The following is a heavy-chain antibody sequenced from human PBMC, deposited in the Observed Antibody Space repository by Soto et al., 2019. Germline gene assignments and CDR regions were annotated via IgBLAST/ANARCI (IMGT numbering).Heavy chain of an antibody. Sequence: QVQLVQSGAEVKKPGSSVKVSCKASGGTFSSYAISWVRQAPGQGLEWMGGIIPIFGTANYAQKFQGRVTITADEATSPAYMELGSLRSEDTAVYYCARICCTNGVWYKAGGGLIYGMDVWGQGTTVTVSS. CDR1: GGTFSSYA. V-gene: IGHV1-69*01. CDR2: IIPIFGTA. CDR3: ARICCTNGVWYKAGGGLIYGMDV. D-gene: IGHD2-8*01. J-gene: IGHJ6*01.